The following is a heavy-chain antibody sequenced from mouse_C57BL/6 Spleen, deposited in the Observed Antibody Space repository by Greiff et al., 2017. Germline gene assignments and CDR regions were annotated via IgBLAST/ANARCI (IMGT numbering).Heavy chain of an antibody. J-gene: IGHJ4*01. V-gene: IGHV8-8*01. CDR1: GFSLSTFGMG. D-gene: IGHD2-3*01. Sequence: QVTLKVSGPGILQPSQTLSLTCSFSGFSLSTFGMGVGWIRQPSGKGLEWLAHIWWDDDKYYNPALKSRLTISKDTSKNQVFLKIANVDTADTATYYCARIANYDGYPFYAMDYWGQGTSVTVSS. CDR3: ARIANYDGYPFYAMDY. CDR2: IWWDDDK.